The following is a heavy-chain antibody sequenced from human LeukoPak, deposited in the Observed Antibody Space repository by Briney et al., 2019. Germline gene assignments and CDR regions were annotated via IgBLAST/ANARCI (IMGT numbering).Heavy chain of an antibody. V-gene: IGHV3-9*01. Sequence: GRSLRLSCAASGFTFDAYAMHWVRQAPGKGLEWLSIISWNSGYIDYADSVKGRFTISRDNAKNSLFLPMDSLRTEDTAFYYCAKVRGTYSSGYYFDSWGQGTLVTVSS. D-gene: IGHD6-19*01. CDR1: GFTFDAYA. J-gene: IGHJ4*02. CDR2: ISWNSGYI. CDR3: AKVRGTYSSGYYFDS.